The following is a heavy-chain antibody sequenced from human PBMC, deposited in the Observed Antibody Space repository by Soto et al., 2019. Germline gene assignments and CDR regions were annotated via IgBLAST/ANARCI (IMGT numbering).Heavy chain of an antibody. J-gene: IGHJ4*02. CDR1: GGSFSGYY. D-gene: IGHD3-3*01. Sequence: QVQLQQWGAGLLKPSETLSLTCAVYGGSFSGYYWSWIRQPPGKGLEWIGEINHSGSTNYNPSLKSRVTKSVDTFKNQFSLKLSSVTAADTAVYYCARGTRIFGWYLACWGQGTLVTVS. CDR3: ARGTRIFGWYLAC. V-gene: IGHV4-34*01. CDR2: INHSGST.